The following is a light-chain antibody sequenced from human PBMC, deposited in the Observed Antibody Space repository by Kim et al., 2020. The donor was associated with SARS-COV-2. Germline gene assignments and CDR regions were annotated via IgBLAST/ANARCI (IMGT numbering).Light chain of an antibody. V-gene: IGLV4-69*01. Sequence: ASVKPTCPRGIGHSSYAIAWHQQQPAKGPRYLMKLNSDGNYIKGDGIPDRFSGSSSGAERYLSISSLQSEDEADYYCQTWGPGIRVFGGGTQLTVL. CDR2: LNSDGNY. J-gene: IGLJ3*02. CDR1: IGHSSYA. CDR3: QTWGPGIRV.